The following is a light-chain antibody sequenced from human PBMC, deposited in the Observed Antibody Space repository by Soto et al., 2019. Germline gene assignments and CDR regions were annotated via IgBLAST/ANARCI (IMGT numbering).Light chain of an antibody. CDR2: GAS. Sequence: EIALTQSPGALSLSPGERATLSCRASQSVSSSYLAWYQQKPGQAPRILIYGASSRATGIPDRFSGSGSGTDFTLTISRLEPEDFAVYYCQQYGSSRTFGQGTRLEIK. CDR1: QSVSSSY. J-gene: IGKJ5*01. V-gene: IGKV3-20*01. CDR3: QQYGSSRT.